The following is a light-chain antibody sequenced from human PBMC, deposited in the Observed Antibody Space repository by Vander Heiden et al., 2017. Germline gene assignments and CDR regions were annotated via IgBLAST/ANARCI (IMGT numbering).Light chain of an antibody. CDR2: SNN. CDR1: SSNIGAGYA. Sequence: QSVLTQPPSVSGAPGLRVTISCTGSSSNIGAGYAVHWYQQLPGTVPKLLIFSNNVRPSGVPDRFSGAKAATSASLAITGLQAEDEADYYCQSYDSSLSARVFGGGTKLTVL. J-gene: IGLJ3*02. V-gene: IGLV1-40*01. CDR3: QSYDSSLSARV.